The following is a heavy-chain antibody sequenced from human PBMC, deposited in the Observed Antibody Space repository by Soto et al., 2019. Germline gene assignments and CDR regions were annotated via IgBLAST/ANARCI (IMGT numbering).Heavy chain of an antibody. Sequence: ASVKVSCKASGYTFTSYGISWVRQAPGQGLEWMGWISAYNGNTNYAQKLQGRVTMTTDTSTGTAYMELRSLRSDDTAVYYCATAPSSGWDGAFDYWGQGTLVTVSS. CDR3: ATAPSSGWDGAFDY. J-gene: IGHJ4*02. D-gene: IGHD6-19*01. CDR2: ISAYNGNT. V-gene: IGHV1-18*01. CDR1: GYTFTSYG.